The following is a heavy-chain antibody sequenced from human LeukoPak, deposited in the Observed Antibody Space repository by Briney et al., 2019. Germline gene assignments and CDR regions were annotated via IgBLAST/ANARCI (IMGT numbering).Heavy chain of an antibody. D-gene: IGHD3-22*01. CDR3: ARGASSYYDSSDYFDY. Sequence: ASVKVSRKAYGNTFTNNGISWVRQAPGQGLEWMGWISAYNGYTNYAQKLQGRVTMTTDTSTSTAYMELRSLRSDDTAVYYCARGASSYYDSSDYFDYWGQGTLVTVSS. CDR2: ISAYNGYT. J-gene: IGHJ4*02. CDR1: GNTFTNNG. V-gene: IGHV1-18*01.